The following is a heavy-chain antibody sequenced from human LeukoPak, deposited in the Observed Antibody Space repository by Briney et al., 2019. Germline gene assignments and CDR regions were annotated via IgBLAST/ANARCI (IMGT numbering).Heavy chain of an antibody. J-gene: IGHJ4*02. D-gene: IGHD3-10*01. CDR3: AKRGVVIRGILVIGYHQEAYRYDF. V-gene: IGHV3-23*01. CDR2: ISERGGST. CDR1: GISLSNYA. Sequence: GGSLRLSCVVSGISLSNYAMTWVRQAPGKGLEWVSYISERGGSTTYADSVKGRFTISRDTSLNTLYLQMDNLRAEDTAVYFCAKRGVVIRGILVIGYHQEAYRYDFWGQGVLVTVSS.